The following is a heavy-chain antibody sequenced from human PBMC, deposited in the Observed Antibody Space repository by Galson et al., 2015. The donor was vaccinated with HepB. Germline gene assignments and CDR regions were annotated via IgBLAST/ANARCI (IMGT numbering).Heavy chain of an antibody. CDR2: ISYDGSNK. D-gene: IGHD1-26*01. V-gene: IGHV3-30-3*01. CDR1: GFTFSSYA. J-gene: IGHJ6*02. CDR3: AREGSSGSHYGVVYYYGMDV. Sequence: SLRLSCAASGFTFSSYAMHWVRQAPGKGLEWVAVISYDGSNKYYADSVKGRFTISRDNSKNTLYLQMNSLRAEDTAVYYCAREGSSGSHYGVVYYYGMDVWGQGTTVTVSS.